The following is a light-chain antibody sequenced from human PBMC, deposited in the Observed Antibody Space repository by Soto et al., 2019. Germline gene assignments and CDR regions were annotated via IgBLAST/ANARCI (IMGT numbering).Light chain of an antibody. CDR2: DVA. V-gene: IGLV2-14*03. Sequence: QSLLTQPASVSESPGQSITISCTGTSSDVGGSNFVSWYQQHPGKPPKLIIYDVANRPSGVSNRFSGSKSGSTASLIISRLQTEDEADYYCVSYTSSTTYVFGTGTKVTVL. CDR1: SSDVGGSNF. CDR3: VSYTSSTTYV. J-gene: IGLJ1*01.